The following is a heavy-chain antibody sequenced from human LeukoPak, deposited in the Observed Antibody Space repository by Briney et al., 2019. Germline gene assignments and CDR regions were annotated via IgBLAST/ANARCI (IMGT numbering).Heavy chain of an antibody. CDR2: IRQSDGRT. CDR3: AKAPVTTCRGAFCYPFDY. V-gene: IGHV3-23*01. CDR1: GFTFQTYT. Sequence: GGSLRLSCAASGFTFQTYTLYWVRQAPGKGLEWVSGIRQSDGRTYYADAVTGRFTISTDNSKNTLYLQMNSLRAEDAAVYYCAKAPVTTCRGAFCYPFDYWGLGTLVTVSS. J-gene: IGHJ4*02. D-gene: IGHD2-15*01.